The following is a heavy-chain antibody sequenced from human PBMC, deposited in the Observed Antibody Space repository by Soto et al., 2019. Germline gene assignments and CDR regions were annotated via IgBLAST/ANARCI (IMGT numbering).Heavy chain of an antibody. CDR3: VSGSNGWNGLDY. Sequence: EVQLVESGGGLVQPGGSLRLSCAASGFTFSNYWMHWVRQIPGKGLVWVSRMNSDGSSTNDADSVKGRFTISRDNAKNTLYLQMNSLTAEDTSVYYCVSGSNGWNGLDYWGQGTLVTVSS. CDR2: MNSDGSST. V-gene: IGHV3-74*01. J-gene: IGHJ4*02. CDR1: GFTFSNYW. D-gene: IGHD1-1*01.